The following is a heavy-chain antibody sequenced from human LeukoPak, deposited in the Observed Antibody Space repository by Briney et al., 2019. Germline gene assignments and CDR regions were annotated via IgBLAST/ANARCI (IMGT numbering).Heavy chain of an antibody. J-gene: IGHJ4*02. V-gene: IGHV3-9*01. Sequence: GRSLRLSCAASGFTFDHYAMHWVRQAPGKGLEWVSGISWNSGSICYADSLKGRFTISRDNAKNSLYLQMNSLRAEDTALYYCAKDKFRFRDGFDYWGQGTLVTVSS. CDR1: GFTFDHYA. CDR2: ISWNSGSI. CDR3: AKDKFRFRDGFDY. D-gene: IGHD2-21*01.